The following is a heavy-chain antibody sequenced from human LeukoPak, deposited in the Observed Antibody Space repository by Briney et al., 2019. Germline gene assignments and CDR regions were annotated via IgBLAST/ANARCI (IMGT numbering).Heavy chain of an antibody. CDR2: ISTYNGDT. V-gene: IGHV1-18*01. J-gene: IGHJ6*02. CDR1: GYSFRLYA. CDR3: ARDRDILTGYGWSDYYYYGMDV. Sequence: ASVKVSCKTSGYSFRLYAITWVRQAPGQGLEWIGWISTYNGDTMYAQKLQGRVTITTDASTNTVYMELRSLRSDDTAVYYCARDRDILTGYGWSDYYYYGMDVWGQGTTVTVSS. D-gene: IGHD3-9*01.